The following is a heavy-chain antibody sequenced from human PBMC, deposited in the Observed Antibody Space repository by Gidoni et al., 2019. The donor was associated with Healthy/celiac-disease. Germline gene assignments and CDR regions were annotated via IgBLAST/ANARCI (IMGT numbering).Heavy chain of an antibody. CDR2: INPNSGGT. CDR3: ARGYCSSTSCYRGGYYYYYGMDV. Sequence: QVQLVQSGAEVKKPGASVKVSCKASGYTFTGYYMHWVRQAPGQGLEWMGWINPNSGGTNYAQKFQGRVTMTRDTSISTAYMELSRLRSDDTAVYYCARGYCSSTSCYRGGYYYYYGMDVWGQGTTVTVSS. D-gene: IGHD2-2*02. J-gene: IGHJ6*02. V-gene: IGHV1-2*02. CDR1: GYTFTGYY.